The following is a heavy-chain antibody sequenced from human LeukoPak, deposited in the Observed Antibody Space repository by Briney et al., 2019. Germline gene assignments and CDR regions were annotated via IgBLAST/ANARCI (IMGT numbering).Heavy chain of an antibody. V-gene: IGHV3-7*01. J-gene: IGHJ4*02. CDR1: GFTFSSYW. CDR2: IKQDGSEK. Sequence: GGSLRLSCAASGFTFSSYWMSWVRQAPGKGLEWVANIKQDGSEKYYVDSVKGRFTISRDNAKNSLYLQMNSLRAEDTAVYYCARGDGGYSYGTLDYWGQGTLVTVSS. D-gene: IGHD5-18*01. CDR3: ARGDGGYSYGTLDY.